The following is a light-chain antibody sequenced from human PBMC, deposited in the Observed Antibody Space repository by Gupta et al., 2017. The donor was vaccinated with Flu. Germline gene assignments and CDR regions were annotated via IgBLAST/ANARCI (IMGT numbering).Light chain of an antibody. V-gene: IGLV3-21*02. J-gene: IGLJ2*01. CDR2: DDG. CDR3: QVWDTTTDHVI. Sequence: GGNSIGSKCVHWYQQKPGRAPVLVVHDDGDRPSGIPERFSDSNSGNTATLTITRVEDWDEADYYCQVWDTTTDHVIFGGGTKLTVL. CDR1: SIGSKC.